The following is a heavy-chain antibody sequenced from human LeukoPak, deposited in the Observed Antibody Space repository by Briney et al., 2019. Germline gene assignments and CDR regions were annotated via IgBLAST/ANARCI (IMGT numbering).Heavy chain of an antibody. CDR1: GSTFSSYA. CDR3: ARDSCDFWSGKYYFDF. J-gene: IGHJ4*02. Sequence: GGSLRLSCAASGSTFSSYAMNWVRQAPGKGLEWVSSVSSSSTNKFYAHSVKGRFPISRHDAKNSVYLQMNRLRGEDTAVYYGARDSCDFWSGKYYFDFWGQGTLVTVSS. V-gene: IGHV3-21*01. D-gene: IGHD3-3*01. CDR2: VSSSSTNK.